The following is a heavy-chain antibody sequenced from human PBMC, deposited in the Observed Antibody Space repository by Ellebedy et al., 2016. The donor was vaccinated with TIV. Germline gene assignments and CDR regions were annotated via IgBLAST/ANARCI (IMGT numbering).Heavy chain of an antibody. Sequence: GESLKISCAASGFTFSSYWMSWVRQAPGKGLEWVANIKQDGSEKYYVDSVKGRFTISRDNAKNSLYLQMNSLRAEDTAVYYCAREEPGTTTFALDYWGQGTLVTVSS. CDR2: IKQDGSEK. V-gene: IGHV3-7*01. J-gene: IGHJ4*02. CDR3: AREEPGTTTFALDY. CDR1: GFTFSSYW. D-gene: IGHD1-26*01.